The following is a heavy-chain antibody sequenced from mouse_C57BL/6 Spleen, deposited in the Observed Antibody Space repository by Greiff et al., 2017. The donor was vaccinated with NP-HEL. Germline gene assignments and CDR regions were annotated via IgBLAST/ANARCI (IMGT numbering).Heavy chain of an antibody. CDR2: INPGSGGT. CDR3: AISFFYDYDYAMDY. Sequence: VKLMESGAELVRPGTSVKVSCKASGYAFTNYLIEWVKQRPGQGLEWIGVINPGSGGTNYNEKFKGKATLTADKSSSTAYMQLSSLTSEDSAVYFCAISFFYDYDYAMDYWGQGTSVTVAS. J-gene: IGHJ4*01. V-gene: IGHV1-54*01. CDR1: GYAFTNYL. D-gene: IGHD2-4*01.